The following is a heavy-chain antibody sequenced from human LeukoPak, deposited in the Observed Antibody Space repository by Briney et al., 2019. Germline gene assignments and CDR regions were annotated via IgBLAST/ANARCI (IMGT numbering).Heavy chain of an antibody. CDR2: TRQDGSQK. Sequence: GGSLRLSCAASGFTFSSYWMSWVRQAPGKGLEWVATTRQDGSQKYYVDSVKGRFTISRDNAKNSLYLQMNSLRAEDTAVYYCARDRLVGANDAFDIWGQGTMVTVSS. V-gene: IGHV3-7*01. J-gene: IGHJ3*02. CDR3: ARDRLVGANDAFDI. CDR1: GFTFSSYW. D-gene: IGHD1-26*01.